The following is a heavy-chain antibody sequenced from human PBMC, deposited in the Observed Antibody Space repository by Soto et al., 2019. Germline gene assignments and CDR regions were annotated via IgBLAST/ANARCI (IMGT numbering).Heavy chain of an antibody. CDR1: GFTFSDHY. D-gene: IGHD3-22*01. CDR3: ARGYDSSGNDAFDI. V-gene: IGHV3-72*01. CDR2: TRNKANSYTT. J-gene: IGHJ3*02. Sequence: GGSLRLSCAASGFTFSDHYMDWVRQAPGKGLEWVGRTRNKANSYTTEYAASVKGRFTISRGDSKNSLYLQMNSLKTEDTAVYYCARGYDSSGNDAFDIWGQGTMVTVSS.